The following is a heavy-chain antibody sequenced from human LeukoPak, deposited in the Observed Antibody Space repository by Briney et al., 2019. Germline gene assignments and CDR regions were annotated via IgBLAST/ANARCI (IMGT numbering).Heavy chain of an antibody. J-gene: IGHJ5*02. CDR3: ARAEVAAAGTDWFDP. CDR2: IYYSGST. Sequence: SETLSLTCTVSGGSISSYYWSWIRQPPGKGLEWIGYIYYSGSTNYNPSLKSRVTISVDTSKNQFSLKLSSVTAADTAVYYCARAEVAAAGTDWFDPWGQGTLVTVSS. V-gene: IGHV4-59*01. D-gene: IGHD6-13*01. CDR1: GGSISSYY.